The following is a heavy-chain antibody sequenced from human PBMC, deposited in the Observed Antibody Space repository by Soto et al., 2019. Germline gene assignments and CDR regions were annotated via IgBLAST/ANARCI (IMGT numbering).Heavy chain of an antibody. CDR1: VGSFSIYA. D-gene: IGHD6-6*01. CDR3: ASTPYSSSSVAYYYGMDV. J-gene: IGHJ6*02. Sequence: ASVKVSCKASVGSFSIYAISWVRQAPGQGLEWMGGIIPIFGTANYAQKLQGRVTITADESTSTAYMELSSLRSEDTALYYCASTPYSSSSVAYYYGMDVWGQGTTVTVS. V-gene: IGHV1-69*13. CDR2: IIPIFGTA.